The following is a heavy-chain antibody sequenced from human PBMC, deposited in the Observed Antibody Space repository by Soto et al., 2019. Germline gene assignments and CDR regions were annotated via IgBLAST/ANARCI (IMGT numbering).Heavy chain of an antibody. D-gene: IGHD6-19*01. CDR2: ISAYNGNT. Sequence: ASVKVSCKASGYTFTGYGISWVRQAPGQGLEWMGWISAYNGNTNYAQKLQGRVTMTTDTSTSTAYMELRSLRSDDTAVYYCARSGSGWYVGAFDIWGQGTMVTVSS. J-gene: IGHJ3*02. CDR3: ARSGSGWYVGAFDI. V-gene: IGHV1-18*01. CDR1: GYTFTGYG.